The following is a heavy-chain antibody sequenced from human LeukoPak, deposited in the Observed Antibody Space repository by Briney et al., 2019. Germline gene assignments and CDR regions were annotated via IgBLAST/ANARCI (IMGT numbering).Heavy chain of an antibody. J-gene: IGHJ4*02. CDR2: IIPIFGTA. V-gene: IGHV1-69*05. D-gene: IGHD5-12*01. Sequence: SVKVSCKASGGTFSSYAISWVRQAPGQGLEWMGGIIPIFGTANYAQKFQGRVTITTDESTSTAYMELSSLRSGDTAVYYCARAMVATITLGFGYWGQGTLVTVSS. CDR3: ARAMVATITLGFGY. CDR1: GGTFSSYA.